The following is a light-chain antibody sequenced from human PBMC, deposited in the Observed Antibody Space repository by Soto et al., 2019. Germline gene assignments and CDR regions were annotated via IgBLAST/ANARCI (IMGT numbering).Light chain of an antibody. CDR3: QHYTSYSEA. CDR2: KAS. V-gene: IGKV1-5*03. Sequence: QRIKKNSTLSGSVGDRVTITCRAIQTISSWLAWDQQKPGKAPKLLIYKASTLKSGVPSRLSGSGSGTEFTLTISSLQPDDFATYYCQHYTSYSEAFGQG. J-gene: IGKJ1*01. CDR1: QTISSW.